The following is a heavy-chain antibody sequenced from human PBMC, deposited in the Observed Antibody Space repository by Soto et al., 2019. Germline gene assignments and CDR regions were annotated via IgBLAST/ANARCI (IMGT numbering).Heavy chain of an antibody. V-gene: IGHV3-21*01. CDR2: ISSSSTYI. CDR1: GVTFCSYS. D-gene: IGHD4-17*01. J-gene: IGHJ5*02. Sequence: PGGSLRLSCAASGVTFCSYSMNWVRQAPGKGLQWVSSISSSSTYIYYADSVKGRFTISRDNAKNSLYLQMNSLRDEDTAVYYCARENYGDYLNWFDPWGQGTLVTVSS. CDR3: ARENYGDYLNWFDP.